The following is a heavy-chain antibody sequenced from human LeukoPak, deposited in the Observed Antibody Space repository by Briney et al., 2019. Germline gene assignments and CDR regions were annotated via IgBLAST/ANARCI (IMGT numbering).Heavy chain of an antibody. CDR3: AKALIAARPDYFDY. Sequence: ASVKVSCKASGYSFVGYGITWVRQAPGQGLEWMGWFNPENGNTNYAQKVQGRVTMTADTSTSTSYMELRSLRSDDTAVYYCAKALIAARPDYFDYWGQGTLVTVSS. CDR1: GYSFVGYG. CDR2: FNPENGNT. V-gene: IGHV1-18*01. D-gene: IGHD6-6*01. J-gene: IGHJ4*02.